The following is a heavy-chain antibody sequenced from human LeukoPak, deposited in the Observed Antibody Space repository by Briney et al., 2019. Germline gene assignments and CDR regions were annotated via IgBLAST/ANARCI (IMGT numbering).Heavy chain of an antibody. CDR3: AHSPNALYYFDY. V-gene: IGHV2-5*02. CDR2: IYWDDDK. J-gene: IGHJ4*02. Sequence: SGPTLVKPTQTLTLTCTFSGFSLSTSGVNVGWIRQPPGKALEWLALIYWDDDKRYSPSLKNRLTITKDTSKTQVVLTMTSMDPVDTATYYCAHSPNALYYFDYWGQGTLVTVSS. CDR1: GFSLSTSGVN.